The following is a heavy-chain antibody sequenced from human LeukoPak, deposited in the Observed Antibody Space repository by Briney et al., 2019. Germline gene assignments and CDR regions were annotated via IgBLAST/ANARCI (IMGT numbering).Heavy chain of an antibody. CDR2: ISNNGGYT. CDR1: GFTFSSSA. Sequence: PGGSLRLSCAASGFTFSSSAMSWVRQPPGKGLEWVSAISNNGGYTYYADSVQGRFTISRDNSKSTLCLQTNSLRAEDTAVYYCAKQLGYCSDGSCYFPYWGQGTLVTVSS. V-gene: IGHV3-23*01. CDR3: AKQLGYCSDGSCYFPY. D-gene: IGHD2-15*01. J-gene: IGHJ4*02.